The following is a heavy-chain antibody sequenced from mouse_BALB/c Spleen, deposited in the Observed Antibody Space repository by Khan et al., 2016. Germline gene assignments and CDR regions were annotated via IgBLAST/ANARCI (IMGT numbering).Heavy chain of an antibody. CDR1: GFNIKDYY. J-gene: IGHJ3*01. CDR2: IDPENGHT. Sequence: VQLKESGAELVRPGALVKLSCKASGFNIKDYYLHWVKQRPEQGLEWVGWIDPENGHTIYDPKFQGKASMTADTSSNTAYLQLSSLTAEDTAVYYCAGEISYHTSRGFAYWGQGTLVIVSA. V-gene: IGHV14-1*02. CDR3: AGEISYHTSRGFAY. D-gene: IGHD2-12*01.